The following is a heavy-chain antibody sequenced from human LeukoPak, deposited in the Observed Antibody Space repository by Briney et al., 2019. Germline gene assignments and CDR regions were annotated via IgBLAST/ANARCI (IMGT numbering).Heavy chain of an antibody. CDR2: LKHSGST. D-gene: IGHD2-2*01. Sequence: SETLSLTCAVYGGSLCGYYWRWIRPPPRKGLGWIGELKHSGSTNYNPSLKSRVTISVDRYKNQFSLKLRSVTAADRAVYYCEFVPAAISRGDPIDYWGQGTLVTVSS. V-gene: IGHV4-34*01. CDR1: GGSLCGYY. CDR3: EFVPAAISRGDPIDY. J-gene: IGHJ4*02.